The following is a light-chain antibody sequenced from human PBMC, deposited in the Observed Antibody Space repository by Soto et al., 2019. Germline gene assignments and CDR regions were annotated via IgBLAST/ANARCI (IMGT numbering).Light chain of an antibody. CDR2: EVS. CDR1: SRDVGAYNH. J-gene: IGLJ3*02. CDR3: SSYTGSSTWV. Sequence: QSALTQPASVSGSPGQSITISCTGTSRDVGAYNHVSWYQQHPGKAPKLMIYEVSNRPSGVANRFSGSKSGNTASLTIPGLQAEDEADYYCSSYTGSSTWVFGGGTKLTVL. V-gene: IGLV2-14*01.